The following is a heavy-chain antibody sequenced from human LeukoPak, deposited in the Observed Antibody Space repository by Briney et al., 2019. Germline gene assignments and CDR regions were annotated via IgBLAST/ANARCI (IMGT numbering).Heavy chain of an antibody. Sequence: ASVKVSCKASGGTFSSYAISWVRQAPGQGLEWMGRIIPILGIANYAQKFQGRVTITADKSTSPAYMELSSLRSEDTAVYYCARSRFGDYGMDVWGQGTTVTVSS. CDR1: GGTFSSYA. V-gene: IGHV1-69*04. D-gene: IGHD3-10*01. J-gene: IGHJ6*02. CDR2: IIPILGIA. CDR3: ARSRFGDYGMDV.